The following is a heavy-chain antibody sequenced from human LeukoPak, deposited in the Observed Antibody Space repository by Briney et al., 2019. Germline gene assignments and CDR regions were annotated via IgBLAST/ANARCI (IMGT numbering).Heavy chain of an antibody. CDR1: GYTFTSYG. V-gene: IGHV1-18*04. CDR2: IIAYNGNT. Sequence: ASVKSSCKASGYTFTSYGISWVRQAPGQGVEWMRWIIAYNGNTNYAQKLQGRVTMTTDTSTSTAYVELRSLRSDDTAVYYCARDLYGDYSVGTDYWGQGTLVTASS. D-gene: IGHD4-17*01. J-gene: IGHJ4*02. CDR3: ARDLYGDYSVGTDY.